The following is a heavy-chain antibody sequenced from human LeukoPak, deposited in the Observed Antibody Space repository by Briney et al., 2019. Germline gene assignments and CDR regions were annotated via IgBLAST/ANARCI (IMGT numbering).Heavy chain of an antibody. CDR3: AKGISSWYPEYFQH. Sequence: PGGSLRLSCAASVFTFISYAMSWVRQAPGRGLEWVSPISGSGGSTYYADSVKGRFTISRDNSKNTLYLQMNSLRAEDTAVYYCAKGISSWYPEYFQHWGQGTLVTVSS. CDR2: ISGSGGST. V-gene: IGHV3-23*01. J-gene: IGHJ1*01. CDR1: VFTFISYA. D-gene: IGHD6-13*01.